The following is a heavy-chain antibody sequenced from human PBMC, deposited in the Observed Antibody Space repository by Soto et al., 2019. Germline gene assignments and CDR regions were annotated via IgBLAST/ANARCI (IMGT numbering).Heavy chain of an antibody. CDR1: GFTFSSYC. D-gene: IGHD6-25*01. CDR3: AQGRRPNYYYSMAV. J-gene: IGHJ6*02. CDR2: ISYDGSNK. V-gene: IGHV3-30*18. Sequence: QVQLVESGGGVVQPGRSLRLSCAASGFTFSSYCMHWVRQAPGKGLEWVAVISYDGSNKYYADSVKGRFTISRDNSKNTLYLQMNSLTAKETAVYHCAQGRRPNYYYSMAVWGQGTTVTVSS.